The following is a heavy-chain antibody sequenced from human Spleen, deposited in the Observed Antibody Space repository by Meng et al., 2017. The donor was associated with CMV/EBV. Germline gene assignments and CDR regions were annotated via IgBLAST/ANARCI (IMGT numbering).Heavy chain of an antibody. CDR3: AKVLKKYYNYYSMDV. CDR1: GFTFDDYA. J-gene: IGHJ6*02. V-gene: IGHV3-9*01. D-gene: IGHD3-3*01. CDR2: VSWDSGTI. Sequence: GGSLRLSCVASGFTFDDYAMYWVRHAPGKGLEWVSGVSWDSGTIYYADSVKGRCAISRDNAKQTLYLQMNGLRTEDTAVYSCAKVLKKYYNYYSMDVWGQGTTVTVSS.